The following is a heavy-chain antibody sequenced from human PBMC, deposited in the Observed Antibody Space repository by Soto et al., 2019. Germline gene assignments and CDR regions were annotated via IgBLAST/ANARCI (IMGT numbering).Heavy chain of an antibody. Sequence: QVQLQQWGAGLLKPSETLSLTCAVYGGSFSGHSWTWIRQPPGKGLEWMGDINHSGRVNYCPSLKSRVTISLDTSKNQFSLTLSAVTVADTAMYYCSTRAYDTNGYYRFDPWGQGTLVTVSS. V-gene: IGHV4-34*01. J-gene: IGHJ5*01. D-gene: IGHD3-22*01. CDR3: STRAYDTNGYYRFDP. CDR1: GGSFSGHS. CDR2: INHSGRV.